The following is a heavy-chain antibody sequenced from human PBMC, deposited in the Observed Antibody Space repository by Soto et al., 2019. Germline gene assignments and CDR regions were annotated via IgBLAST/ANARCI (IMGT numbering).Heavy chain of an antibody. V-gene: IGHV1-2*02. CDR3: ARALLIAGGPTSGY. CDR2: INPISGGT. D-gene: IGHD1-26*01. CDR1: GYTFTDYY. J-gene: IGHJ4*02. Sequence: ASVKVSCKTSGYTFTDYYMYWVRQAPGQGLEWMGWINPISGGTNYAQKFQGRVTMTRDTSISTGYMELRRLRSDDTAVYYCARALLIAGGPTSGYWGQGTLVTVSS.